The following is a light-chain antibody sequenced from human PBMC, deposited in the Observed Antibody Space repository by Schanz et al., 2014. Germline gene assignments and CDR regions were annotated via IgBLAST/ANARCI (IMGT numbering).Light chain of an antibody. Sequence: EILLTQSPGTLSLSPGERATLSCRASQSVSTDYLAWLQQKPGQAPRLLIYGTSSRATGIPDRFSGSGSGTDFTRTISRLEPEDFAVYYCQHYSLSPLFGQGTKVDI. CDR3: QHYSLSPL. J-gene: IGKJ1*01. CDR2: GTS. CDR1: QSVSTDY. V-gene: IGKV3-20*01.